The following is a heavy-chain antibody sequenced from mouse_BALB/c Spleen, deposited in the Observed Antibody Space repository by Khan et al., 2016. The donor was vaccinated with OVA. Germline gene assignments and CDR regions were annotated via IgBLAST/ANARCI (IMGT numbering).Heavy chain of an antibody. V-gene: IGHV1-20*02. Sequence: EVQLQQSGPELVRPGASVKISCKASGYSFTGYFMNWVMQSHGKSLEWIGRINPHIGETFYNQRFKDQATLTVDESSSTAHMELRSLASEDSAVDYCTRIYRSDFDYWGQGTTLTVSS. D-gene: IGHD1-1*01. J-gene: IGHJ2*01. CDR3: TRIYRSDFDY. CDR2: INPHIGET. CDR1: GYSFTGYF.